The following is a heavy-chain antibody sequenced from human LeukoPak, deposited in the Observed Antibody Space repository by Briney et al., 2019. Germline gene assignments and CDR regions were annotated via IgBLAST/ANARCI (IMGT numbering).Heavy chain of an antibody. CDR2: ISWDSGSR. CDR3: AKDRSGSGSYRDAFDI. V-gene: IGHV3-9*01. J-gene: IGHJ3*02. D-gene: IGHD1-26*01. Sequence: GGSLRLSCAASGFTFDDYAMHWVRQAPGKGLEWVSGISWDSGSRGYADSVKGRFTISRDNAKNSLYLQMNSLRAEDTAFYYCAKDRSGSGSYRDAFDIWGQGTMVTVSS. CDR1: GFTFDDYA.